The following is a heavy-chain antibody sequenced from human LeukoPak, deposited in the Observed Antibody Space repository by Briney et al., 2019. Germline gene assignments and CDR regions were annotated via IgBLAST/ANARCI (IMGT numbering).Heavy chain of an antibody. CDR3: AREGVVAFDI. CDR2: IYYSGST. V-gene: IGHV4-31*03. CDR1: GGSISSGGYY. Sequence: SQTLSLTCTVSGGSISSGGYYWSWICQHPGKGLEWIGYIYYSGSTYYNPSLKSRVTISVDTSKNQFSLKLSSVTAADTAVYYCAREGVVAFDIWGQGTMVTVSS. D-gene: IGHD2-15*01. J-gene: IGHJ3*02.